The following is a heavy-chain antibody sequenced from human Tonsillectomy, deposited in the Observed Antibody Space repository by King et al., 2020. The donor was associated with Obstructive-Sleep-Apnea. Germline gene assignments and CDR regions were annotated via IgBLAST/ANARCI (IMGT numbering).Heavy chain of an antibody. Sequence: VPLQQWGAGLLKPSETLSLTCAVYGGSFSGYYWNWIRQPPGKGLEWIGEISQSGRTNHNPSLKSRVTISVDTSNNRFSLKLNSVTAADTAVYFCARGGHYYDSSGLDYWGQGTLVTVSS. CDR2: ISQSGRT. D-gene: IGHD3-22*01. CDR1: GGSFSGYY. J-gene: IGHJ4*02. V-gene: IGHV4-34*01. CDR3: ARGGHYYDSSGLDY.